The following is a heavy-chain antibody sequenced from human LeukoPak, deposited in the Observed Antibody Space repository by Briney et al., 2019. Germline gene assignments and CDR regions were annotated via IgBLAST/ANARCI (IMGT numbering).Heavy chain of an antibody. CDR1: GFTFDDYA. J-gene: IGHJ4*02. D-gene: IGHD3-10*01. V-gene: IGHV3-9*03. Sequence: PGGSLRLSCAASGFTFDDYARHWVRQAPGKGLECVSGISWNSGSIGYADSVKGRFTISRDNAKNSLYLQMNSLRAEDMALYYCAKGSYGSGSYPDYWGQGTLVTVSS. CDR3: AKGSYGSGSYPDY. CDR2: ISWNSGSI.